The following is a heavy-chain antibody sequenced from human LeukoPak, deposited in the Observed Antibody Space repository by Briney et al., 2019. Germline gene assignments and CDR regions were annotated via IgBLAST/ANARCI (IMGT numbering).Heavy chain of an antibody. J-gene: IGHJ6*02. Sequence: GGSLRLSCAASGFTFSSYAMHWVRQAPGKGLEWVSAISGGGDSTFYADSVKGRFTISRDNSKNTLYLQMSSLRAEDTAIYYCAKEEYSTRYYYYGMDVWGQGTTVTVSS. CDR1: GFTFSSYA. CDR2: ISGGGDST. D-gene: IGHD2-2*01. V-gene: IGHV3-23*01. CDR3: AKEEYSTRYYYYGMDV.